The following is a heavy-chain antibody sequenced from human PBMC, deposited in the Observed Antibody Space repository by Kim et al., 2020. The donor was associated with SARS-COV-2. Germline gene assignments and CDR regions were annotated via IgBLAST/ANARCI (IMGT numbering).Heavy chain of an antibody. CDR1: GGTFSSYA. V-gene: IGHV1-69*13. J-gene: IGHJ4*02. Sequence: ASVKVSCKASGGTFSSYAISWVRQAPGQGLEWMGGIIPIFGTANYAQKFQGRVTITADESTSTAYMELSSLRSEDTAVYYCATGYSGSYYRDFDYWGQGTLVTVSS. CDR2: IIPIFGTA. D-gene: IGHD1-26*01. CDR3: ATGYSGSYYRDFDY.